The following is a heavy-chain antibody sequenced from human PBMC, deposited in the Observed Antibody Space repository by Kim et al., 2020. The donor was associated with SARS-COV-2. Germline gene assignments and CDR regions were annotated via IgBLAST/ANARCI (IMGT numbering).Heavy chain of an antibody. J-gene: IGHJ3*02. Sequence: ASVKVSCKASGYTFTSYGISWVRQAPGQGLEWMGWISAYNGNTNYAQKLQGRVTMTTDTSTSTAYMELRSLRSDDTAVYYCARSASRRLFRLVGPSSGAFDIWGQGTMVTVSS. CDR1: GYTFTSYG. D-gene: IGHD6-6*01. CDR3: ARSASRRLFRLVGPSSGAFDI. V-gene: IGHV1-18*01. CDR2: ISAYNGNT.